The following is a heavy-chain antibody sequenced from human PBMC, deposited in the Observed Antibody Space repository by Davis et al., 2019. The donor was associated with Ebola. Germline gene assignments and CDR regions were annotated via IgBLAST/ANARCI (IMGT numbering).Heavy chain of an antibody. J-gene: IGHJ4*02. CDR2: VILKSGAT. CDR3: ARGSSFAYEF. CDR1: GYTFTDYN. D-gene: IGHD3-16*01. Sequence: ASVKVSCKASGYTFTDYNIHWMRQAPGQGLEWLGRVILKSGATNYAQKFQGRVTMTRDTSITTAYMELSSLTSDDTAVYYCARGSSFAYEFWGQGTLVTVSS. V-gene: IGHV1-2*06.